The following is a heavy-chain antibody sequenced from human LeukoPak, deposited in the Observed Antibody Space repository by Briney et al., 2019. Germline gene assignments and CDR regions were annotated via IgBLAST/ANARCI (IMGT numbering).Heavy chain of an antibody. D-gene: IGHD5-18*01. Sequence: SETLSLTCTVSGGSISSSSYYWGWIRQPPGKGLEWIGSIYYSGSTYYNPSLKSRVTISVDTSKNQFSLKLSSVTAADTAVYYCARQTSIQLWSLPYYFDYWGQGTLVTVSS. V-gene: IGHV4-39*01. J-gene: IGHJ4*02. CDR1: GGSISSSSYY. CDR2: IYYSGST. CDR3: ARQTSIQLWSLPYYFDY.